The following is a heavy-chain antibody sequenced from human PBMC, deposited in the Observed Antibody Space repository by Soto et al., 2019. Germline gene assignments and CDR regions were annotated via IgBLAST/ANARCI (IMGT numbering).Heavy chain of an antibody. Sequence: QVQLVQSGAEVKKPGSSVKVSCKASGGTFSSYAISWVRQAPGQGLEWMGGIIPIFGTANYAQKFQGRVTITGDGSTGTGYMEGGSRISEDTAVEYWAEPIVGATRYGVAGGDWFDPWGQGTLVTVSS. J-gene: IGHJ5*02. CDR2: IIPIFGTA. CDR1: GGTFSSYA. V-gene: IGHV1-69*01. D-gene: IGHD1-26*01. CDR3: AEPIVGATRYGVAGGDWFDP.